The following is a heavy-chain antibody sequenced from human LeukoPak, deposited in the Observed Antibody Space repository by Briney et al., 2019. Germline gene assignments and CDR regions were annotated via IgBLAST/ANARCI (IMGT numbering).Heavy chain of an antibody. CDR2: ISASGDST. CDR1: GFTFSSYA. J-gene: IGHJ4*02. Sequence: GGSLRLSCAASGFTFSSYAMNWVRQAPGKGLEWVSGISASGDSTYYADSVKGRFTISRDKSKSTLYLQMNSLRAEDTAVYYCASEATPGTHTAYYFDYWGQGTLVTVSS. CDR3: ASEATPGTHTAYYFDY. V-gene: IGHV3-23*01. D-gene: IGHD2-21*02.